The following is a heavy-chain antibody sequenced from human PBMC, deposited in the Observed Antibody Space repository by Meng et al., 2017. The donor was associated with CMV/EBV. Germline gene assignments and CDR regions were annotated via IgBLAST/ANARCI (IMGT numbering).Heavy chain of an antibody. Sequence: GGSLRLSCAASGFTFSSYEMNWVRQAPGKGLEWVSYISSSGSTIYFADSVKGRFTISRDNAKNSLYLQMNSLRAEDTAVYYCASWYDAFDIWGQGTMVTVSS. CDR2: ISSSGSTI. D-gene: IGHD6-13*01. CDR3: ASWYDAFDI. J-gene: IGHJ3*02. V-gene: IGHV3-48*03. CDR1: GFTFSSYE.